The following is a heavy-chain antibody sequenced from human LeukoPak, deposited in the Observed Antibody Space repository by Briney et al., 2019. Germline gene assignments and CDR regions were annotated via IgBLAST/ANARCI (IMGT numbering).Heavy chain of an antibody. CDR3: ARAFPPLRTSAAGDY. CDR2: ISGSSSHR. CDR1: GFSFSDYD. V-gene: IGHV3-21*06. D-gene: IGHD6-25*01. Sequence: PGGSLRLSCTASGFSFSDYDMNWVRQAPGKGLEWVSSISGSSSHRYYADSAKGRFTISRDNAKNSLYLQMNSLRAEDTAVYYCARAFPPLRTSAAGDYWGQGTLVTVSS. J-gene: IGHJ4*02.